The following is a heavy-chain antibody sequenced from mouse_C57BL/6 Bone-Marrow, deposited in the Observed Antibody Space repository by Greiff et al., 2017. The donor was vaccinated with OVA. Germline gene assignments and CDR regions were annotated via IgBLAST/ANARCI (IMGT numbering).Heavy chain of an antibody. D-gene: IGHD2-4*01. V-gene: IGHV5-4*01. CDR3: ARDGDYETYYAMDY. CDR1: GFTFSSYA. CDR2: ISDGGSYT. Sequence: EVQGVESGGGLVKPGGSLKLSCAASGFTFSSYAMSWVRQTPEKRLEWVATISDGGSYTYYPDNVKGRFTISRDNAKNNLYLQMSHLKSEDTAMYYCARDGDYETYYAMDYWGQGTSVTVSS. J-gene: IGHJ4*01.